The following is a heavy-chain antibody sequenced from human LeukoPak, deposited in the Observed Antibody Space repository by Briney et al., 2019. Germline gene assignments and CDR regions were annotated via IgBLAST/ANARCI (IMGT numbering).Heavy chain of an antibody. V-gene: IGHV3-23*01. CDR2: ISGIGGST. D-gene: IGHD6-19*01. CDR3: AKDLYLQWLVPFSTGIYFDY. CDR1: GFTFSSYA. J-gene: IGHJ4*02. Sequence: AGGSLRLSCAASGFTFSSYAMSWVRQAPGKGLEWVSAISGIGGSTYYADSVKGRFTISRDNSKNTLYLQMNSLRAEDTAVYYCAKDLYLQWLVPFSTGIYFDYWGQGTLVTVSS.